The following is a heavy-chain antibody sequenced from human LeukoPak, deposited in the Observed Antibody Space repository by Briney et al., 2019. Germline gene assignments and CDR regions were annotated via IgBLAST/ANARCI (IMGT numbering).Heavy chain of an antibody. CDR2: ISSSGTYI. V-gene: IGHV3-21*01. CDR1: GFTFSSYS. D-gene: IGHD5-24*01. J-gene: IGHJ4*02. CDR3: ASPRDGYNPFDY. Sequence: GGSLRLSCAASGFTFSSYSMNWVRQAPGKGLELVSSISSSGTYIYYADSVKGRFTISRDNAKNSLYLQMNSLRAEDTAVYYCASPRDGYNPFDYWGQGTLVTVSS.